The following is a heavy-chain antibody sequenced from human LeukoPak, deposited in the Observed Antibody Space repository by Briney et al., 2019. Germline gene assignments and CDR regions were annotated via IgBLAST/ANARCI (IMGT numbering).Heavy chain of an antibody. J-gene: IGHJ5*02. CDR2: ISYDGSDK. CDR3: ARGSLLLAPFDP. Sequence: PGGSLRLSCAASGFTFSDYYMSWIRQAPGKGLEWVAVISYDGSDKYYADSVKGRFTISRDNSKNTLYLQINSLRAEDTAVYYCARGSLLLAPFDPWGQGTLVTVSS. D-gene: IGHD3-10*01. CDR1: GFTFSDYY. V-gene: IGHV3-30*03.